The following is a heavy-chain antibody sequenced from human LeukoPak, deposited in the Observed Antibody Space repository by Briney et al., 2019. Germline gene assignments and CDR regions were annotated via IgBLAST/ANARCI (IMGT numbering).Heavy chain of an antibody. CDR2: INHSGST. CDR3: ASTRGYGSGSSN. CDR1: GGSFSGYY. Sequence: PSETLSLTCAVYGGSFSGYYWSWIRQPPGKGLEWIGEINHSGSTNYNPSLKSRVTISVDTSKNQFSLKLSSVTAADTAGYYCASTRGYGSGSSNWGQGTLVTVSS. V-gene: IGHV4-34*01. D-gene: IGHD3-10*01. J-gene: IGHJ4*02.